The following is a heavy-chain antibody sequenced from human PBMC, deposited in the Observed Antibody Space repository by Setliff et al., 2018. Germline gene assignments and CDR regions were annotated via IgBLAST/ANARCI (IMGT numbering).Heavy chain of an antibody. CDR2: IYYSGST. Sequence: SETLSLTCTVSGGSISSSSYYWGWIRQPPGKGLEWIGSIYYSGSTYYNPSLKSRVTISVDTSKNQFSLKLSPVTAADTAVYYCARRISYYNFWSGYYDYWGQGTLVTVSS. J-gene: IGHJ4*02. CDR3: ARRISYYNFWSGYYDY. V-gene: IGHV4-39*07. CDR1: GGSISSSSYY. D-gene: IGHD3-3*01.